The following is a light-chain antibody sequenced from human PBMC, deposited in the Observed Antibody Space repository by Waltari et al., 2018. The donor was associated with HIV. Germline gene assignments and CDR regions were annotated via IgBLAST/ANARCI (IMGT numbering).Light chain of an antibody. V-gene: IGKV1-33*01. Sequence: DIQMTQSPSSLSASVRDRVTITCQASQDIIKYLNWDQQKPGKAPKLLIYAASNLETGVPARFSGGGSGTDFTFTISSLQPEDIATYYCQQYDNLPLTFGGGTKVEI. CDR3: QQYDNLPLT. CDR1: QDIIKY. CDR2: AAS. J-gene: IGKJ4*01.